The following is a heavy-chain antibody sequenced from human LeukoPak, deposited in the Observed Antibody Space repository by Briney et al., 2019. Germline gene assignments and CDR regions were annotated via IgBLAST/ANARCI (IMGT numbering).Heavy chain of an antibody. V-gene: IGHV3-74*01. D-gene: IGHD6-13*01. CDR1: DFTFSSHW. Sequence: GGSLRLSCAASDFTFSSHWMYWVRQAPGKGLVWVARLSGDGGTTRNADSVKGRFTISRDNAKNTLYLQMNSLGVEDTALYYCARGIASSRSVAIDLWGQGTLVAVSS. CDR3: ARGIASSRSVAIDL. CDR2: LSGDGGTT. J-gene: IGHJ4*02.